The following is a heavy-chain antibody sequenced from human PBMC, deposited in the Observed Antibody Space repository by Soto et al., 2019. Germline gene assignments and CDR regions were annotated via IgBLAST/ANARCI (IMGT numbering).Heavy chain of an antibody. CDR3: AKDTYYHDSSGYYILDY. CDR2: ISYDGSNK. V-gene: IGHV3-30*18. J-gene: IGHJ4*02. Sequence: QVKLVESGGGVVQPGRSLRLSCAASGLTFSSYGMHWVRQAPGKGLEWVAVISYDGSNKNYADSVKGRFTISRDNSKNTVYLQMNSLTADDTAVYYCAKDTYYHDSSGYYILDYWGQGTLVTFSS. D-gene: IGHD3-22*01. CDR1: GLTFSSYG.